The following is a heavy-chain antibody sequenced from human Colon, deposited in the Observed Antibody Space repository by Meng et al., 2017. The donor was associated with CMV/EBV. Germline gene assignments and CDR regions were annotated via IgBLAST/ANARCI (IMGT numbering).Heavy chain of an antibody. V-gene: IGHV1-2*02. D-gene: IGHD3-3*01. CDR3: ARAPRITRRAFDI. CDR2: INPTTGGT. Sequence: ASVKVSCKASGYTFTAYHIHWVRQAPGQGFEWMGWINPTTGGTSYAQKFQGRVTMTRDTSISTAYMELSRLRSDDTAVYYCARAPRITRRAFDIWGQGTMVTVSS. CDR1: GYTFTAYH. J-gene: IGHJ3*02.